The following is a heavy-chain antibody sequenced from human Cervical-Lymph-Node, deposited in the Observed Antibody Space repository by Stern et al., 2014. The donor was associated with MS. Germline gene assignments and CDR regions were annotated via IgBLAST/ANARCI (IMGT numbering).Heavy chain of an antibody. V-gene: IGHV1-18*01. CDR1: GYSFRDYG. CDR3: ARPKQVLEWVYGMDV. Sequence: QVQLGQSGAEVKKPGASVKVSCQASGYSFRDYGITWVRQAPGQGLAWMGWISAYNYDTNSAQKFQGRVTMTTDTSTRTYYLELSSLRSDDTAVYFCARPKQVLEWVYGMDVWGQGTTVTVSS. D-gene: IGHD3-3*01. J-gene: IGHJ6*02. CDR2: ISAYNYDT.